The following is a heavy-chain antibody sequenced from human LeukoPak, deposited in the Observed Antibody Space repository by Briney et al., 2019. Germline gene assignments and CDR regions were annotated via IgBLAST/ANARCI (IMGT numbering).Heavy chain of an antibody. Sequence: GGSLRLSCAASGFXFSSYAISWVRQAPGKGLEWVSAISASGGSTYYADSMKGRFTISRDNSANTLYLQMNSLRAEDTAVYYCARACSGGSCYLAAFDIWGQGTMVTVSS. D-gene: IGHD2-15*01. V-gene: IGHV3-23*01. CDR1: GFXFSSYA. J-gene: IGHJ3*02. CDR3: ARACSGGSCYLAAFDI. CDR2: ISASGGST.